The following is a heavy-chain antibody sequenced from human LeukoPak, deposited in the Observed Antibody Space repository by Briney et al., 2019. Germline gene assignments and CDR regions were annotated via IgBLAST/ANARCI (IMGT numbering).Heavy chain of an antibody. CDR3: AREGPRQLVQGGFDY. J-gene: IGHJ4*02. CDR2: ISSSGSTI. Sequence: PGGSLRLSCAASGFTFSSYEMNWVRQAPGKGLEWVSYISSSGSTIYYADSVKGRFTISRDNAKNSLYLQMNSLRAEDTAVYYCAREGPRQLVQGGFDYWGQGTLVTVSS. D-gene: IGHD6-13*01. CDR1: GFTFSSYE. V-gene: IGHV3-48*03.